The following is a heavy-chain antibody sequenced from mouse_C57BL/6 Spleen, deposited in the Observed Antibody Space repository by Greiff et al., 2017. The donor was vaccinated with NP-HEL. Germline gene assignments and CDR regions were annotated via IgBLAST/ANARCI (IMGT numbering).Heavy chain of an antibody. Sequence: EVQLMESGPGLVKPSQSLSLTCSVTGYSITSGYYWNWIRQFPGNKLEWMGYISYDGSNNYNPSLKNRISITRDTSKNQFFLKLNSVTTEDTATYYCARTGPQTPWFAYWGQGTLVTVSA. CDR1: GYSITSGYY. D-gene: IGHD3-1*01. CDR2: ISYDGSN. V-gene: IGHV3-6*01. CDR3: ARTGPQTPWFAY. J-gene: IGHJ3*01.